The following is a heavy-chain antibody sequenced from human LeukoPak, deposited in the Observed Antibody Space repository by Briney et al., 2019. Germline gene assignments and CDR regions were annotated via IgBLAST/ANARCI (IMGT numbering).Heavy chain of an antibody. CDR1: GFTFNTHG. V-gene: IGHV3-33*06. J-gene: IGHJ4*02. CDR3: AKDTAVQFLEPAF. D-gene: IGHD3-3*01. CDR2: IWFDGSVK. Sequence: GGSLRLSCAASGFTFNTHGMHWVRQAPGKGLEWVAAIWFDGSVKHYSDAVKGRFTISRDNSLNTLYLQMDSLRVEDTAIYYCAKDTAVQFLEPAFWGQGTLVTVSS.